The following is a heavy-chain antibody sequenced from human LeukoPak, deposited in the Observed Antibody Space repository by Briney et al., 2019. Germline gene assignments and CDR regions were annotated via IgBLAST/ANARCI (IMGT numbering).Heavy chain of an antibody. J-gene: IGHJ5*02. D-gene: IGHD5-12*01. CDR3: ARVRRFDSGYDSRAPNWFDP. V-gene: IGHV3-21*01. Sequence: GGSLRLSCAASGFTFSSYSMNWVRQAPGKGLEWVSSISSSSSYIYYADSVKGRFTISRDNAKNSLYLQMNSLRAEDTAVYYRARVRRFDSGYDSRAPNWFDPWGQGTLVTVSP. CDR2: ISSSSSYI. CDR1: GFTFSSYS.